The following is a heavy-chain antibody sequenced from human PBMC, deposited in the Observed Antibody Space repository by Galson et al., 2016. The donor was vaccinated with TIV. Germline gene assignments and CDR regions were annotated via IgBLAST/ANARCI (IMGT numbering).Heavy chain of an antibody. V-gene: IGHV4-38-2*02. CDR1: GYSISSGYY. CDR3: AREGSTVTMHHYFGLDD. Sequence: SETLSLTCAVSGYSISSGYYWGWIRQFPGKGLEWMGSIYYTGTTYTNPSLKSRLTLSVDTSNNQASLRLSSVTAADTAVYYCAREGSTVTMHHYFGLDDWGQGATVIVSS. CDR2: IYYTGTT. J-gene: IGHJ6*02. D-gene: IGHD4-17*01.